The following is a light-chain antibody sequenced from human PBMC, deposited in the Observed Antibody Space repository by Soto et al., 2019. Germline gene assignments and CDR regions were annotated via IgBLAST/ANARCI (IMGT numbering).Light chain of an antibody. V-gene: IGKV2-30*02. CDR2: KVS. J-gene: IGKJ5*01. Sequence: DVVMTQSPLSLPVTLGQPASISCRSNQRLVHSDGIAYFSWCQQRPGRSPRRLIYKVSNRDSGVPARFSGSGSGTDFALKISRVEAEDVGVYYCMQGTHWPITFGQGTRLEIK. CDR3: MQGTHWPIT. CDR1: QRLVHSDGIAY.